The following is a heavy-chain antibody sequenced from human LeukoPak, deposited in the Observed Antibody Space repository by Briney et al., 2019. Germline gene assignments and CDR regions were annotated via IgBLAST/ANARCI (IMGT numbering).Heavy chain of an antibody. Sequence: SETLSLTCTVSGGSISSSSYYWSWIRQPPGKGLEWIGYIYHSGSTYYNPSLKSRVTISVDRSKNQFSLKLSSVTAADTAVYYCARAARYYYYMDVWGKGTTVTVSS. V-gene: IGHV4-30-2*01. CDR3: ARAARYYYYMDV. CDR1: GGSISSSSYY. CDR2: IYHSGST. J-gene: IGHJ6*03.